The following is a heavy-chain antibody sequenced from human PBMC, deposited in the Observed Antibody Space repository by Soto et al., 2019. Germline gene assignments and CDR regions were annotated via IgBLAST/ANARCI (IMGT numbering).Heavy chain of an antibody. J-gene: IGHJ4*02. Sequence: QVQLVESGGGVVQPGRSLRLSCAASGFTFSTYDLHWVRQAPGKGLEWVAIIWYDASNKYYVDSVKGRFTISRDNSKNTLYLEMNSLSAEDTAVYYCARRERSYFDYWGQGTLVTVSS. CDR3: ARRERSYFDY. CDR1: GFTFSTYD. CDR2: IWYDASNK. V-gene: IGHV3-33*01.